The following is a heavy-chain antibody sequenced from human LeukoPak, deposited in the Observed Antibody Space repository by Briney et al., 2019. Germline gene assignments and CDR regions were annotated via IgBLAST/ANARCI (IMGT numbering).Heavy chain of an antibody. V-gene: IGHV4-39*02. CDR3: AREDHSSGFDAFDI. J-gene: IGHJ3*02. Sequence: KASETLSLTCTVSGASISSSNSYWGWIRQPPGKGLEWIGSIFYSGSTYYNPSLKSRVTISIVASKNQFSLKLSSVTAADTAVYYCAREDHSSGFDAFDIWGQGTMVTVSS. CDR2: IFYSGST. D-gene: IGHD6-19*01. CDR1: GASISSSNSY.